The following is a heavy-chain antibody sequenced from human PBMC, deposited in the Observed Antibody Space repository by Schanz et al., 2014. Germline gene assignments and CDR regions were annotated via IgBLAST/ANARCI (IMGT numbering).Heavy chain of an antibody. D-gene: IGHD4-17*01. CDR1: GFTFSDYY. Sequence: VQLAESGGGLVQPGGSLRLSCAASGFTFSDYYINWIRQAPGKGLEWVSYIGNGGVTIYYADSVKGRFTISRDNSKNTVYLQMNSLRAEDTAVYYCARKMKLGVYGGKGHDSLDIWGQGTMVTVSS. CDR3: ARKMKLGVYGGKGHDSLDI. J-gene: IGHJ3*02. V-gene: IGHV3-11*04. CDR2: IGNGGVTI.